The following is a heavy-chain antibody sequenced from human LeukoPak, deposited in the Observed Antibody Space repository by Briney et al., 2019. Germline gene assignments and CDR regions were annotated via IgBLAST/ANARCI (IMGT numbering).Heavy chain of an antibody. Sequence: GGSLRLSCAASGFTVSSNYMSWVRQAPGKGLEWVSVIYSGGSTYYADSLKGRFTVSRDNSKNTLYLQMNSLRAEDTAVYYCAKGAMVRGVVNYYYYYMDVWGNGTTVTVSS. CDR2: IYSGGST. D-gene: IGHD3-10*01. V-gene: IGHV3-53*01. J-gene: IGHJ6*03. CDR1: GFTVSSNY. CDR3: AKGAMVRGVVNYYYYYMDV.